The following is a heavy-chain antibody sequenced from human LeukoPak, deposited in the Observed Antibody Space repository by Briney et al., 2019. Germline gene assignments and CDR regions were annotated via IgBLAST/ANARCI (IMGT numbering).Heavy chain of an antibody. CDR3: ARDHGSYSY. Sequence: GGSLRLSCAASGFTFSSYSMNWVRQAPGKGLEWVSYISSSRSTIYYADSVKGRFTISRDNAKNSLYLQMNSLRAEDTAVYYCARDHGSYSYWGQGTLVTVSS. CDR2: ISSSRSTI. J-gene: IGHJ4*02. D-gene: IGHD1-26*01. V-gene: IGHV3-48*04. CDR1: GFTFSSYS.